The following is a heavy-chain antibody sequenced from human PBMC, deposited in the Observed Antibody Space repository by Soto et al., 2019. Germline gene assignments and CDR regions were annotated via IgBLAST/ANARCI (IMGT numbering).Heavy chain of an antibody. CDR1: GGSISSSNW. D-gene: IGHD4-17*01. V-gene: IGHV4-4*02. CDR2: IYHSGST. J-gene: IGHJ2*01. CDR3: ARGGYGDSSQRVRISYFDL. Sequence: QVQLQESGPGLVKPSGTLSLTCAVSGGSISSSNWWSWVRQPPGKGLEWIGEIYHSGSTNYNPSLQSRVTISVDKSKNQFSLKLSSVTAADTAVYYCARGGYGDSSQRVRISYFDLWGRGTLVTVSS.